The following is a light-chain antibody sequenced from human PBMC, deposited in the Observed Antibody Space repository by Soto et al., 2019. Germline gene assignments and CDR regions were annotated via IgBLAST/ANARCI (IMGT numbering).Light chain of an antibody. CDR3: ASFTRSVTVV. CDR1: SSDVGGYNY. Sequence: QSALTQPASVSGSPGQSITISCAGTSSDVGGYNYVSWYQQHPGKVPRLIISDVNKRPSGVSDRFSGSKSGNTASLTISGLQAEDEADYYCASFTRSVTVVFGGGTQLTAL. J-gene: IGLJ2*01. CDR2: DVN. V-gene: IGLV2-14*03.